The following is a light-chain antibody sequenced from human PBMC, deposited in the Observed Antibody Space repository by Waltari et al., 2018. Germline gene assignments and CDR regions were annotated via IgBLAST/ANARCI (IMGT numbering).Light chain of an antibody. CDR1: SSDVGGYKF. V-gene: IGLV2-14*01. Sequence: QSALTQPASVSGSPGQSITISCTGTSSDVGGYKFVSWYQQHPGKAPKLILYDVTERPSGVSHRFSGSKSGNTASLTISGLQAEDEADYYCSSYTSTSSYVFGAETKVTVL. J-gene: IGLJ1*01. CDR2: DVT. CDR3: SSYTSTSSYV.